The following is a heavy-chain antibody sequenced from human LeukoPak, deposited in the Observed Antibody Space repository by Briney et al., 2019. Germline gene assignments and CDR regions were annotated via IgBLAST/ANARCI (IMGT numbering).Heavy chain of an antibody. D-gene: IGHD6-13*01. Sequence: GGSLRLSCAASGFIFDDYAMHWVRQAPGKGLEWVSGISWNSGSVGYADSVRGRFTISRDNAKNSLYLQMNSLRAEDTALYYCAKGFSSSGGAFDIWGQGTMVTVSS. CDR1: GFIFDDYA. J-gene: IGHJ3*02. V-gene: IGHV3-9*01. CDR3: AKGFSSSGGAFDI. CDR2: ISWNSGSV.